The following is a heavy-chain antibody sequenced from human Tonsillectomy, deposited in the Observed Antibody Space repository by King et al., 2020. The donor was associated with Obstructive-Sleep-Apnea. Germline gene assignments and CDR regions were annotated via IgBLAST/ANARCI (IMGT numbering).Heavy chain of an antibody. CDR2: ISIINSYI. CDR3: SRVLFDYGCTSAYDY. D-gene: IGHD3-16*01. Sequence: INWVRQAPGKGLEWVSSISIINSYIYYAYSLKGRFTIFRDNAKNSLYLQMNSLRAEDTAWYLCSRVLFDYGCTSAYDYWGEGSMVTV. J-gene: IGHJ4*02. V-gene: IGHV3-21*01.